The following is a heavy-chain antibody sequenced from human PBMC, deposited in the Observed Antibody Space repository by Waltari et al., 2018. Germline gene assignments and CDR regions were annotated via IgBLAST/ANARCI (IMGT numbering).Heavy chain of an antibody. Sequence: QVQLQESGPGLVKPSETLSLTCTVSGGSISSYYWSWIRRPAGKGLEWIGRIYTSGSTNYNPSLKSRVTMSVDTSKNQFSLKLSSVTAADTAVYYCAKLVAGIAVAKGQGAQGESGYYGMDVWGQGTTVTVSS. V-gene: IGHV4-4*07. CDR3: AKLVAGIAVAKGQGAQGESGYYGMDV. J-gene: IGHJ6*02. CDR2: IYTSGST. CDR1: GGSISSYY. D-gene: IGHD6-19*01.